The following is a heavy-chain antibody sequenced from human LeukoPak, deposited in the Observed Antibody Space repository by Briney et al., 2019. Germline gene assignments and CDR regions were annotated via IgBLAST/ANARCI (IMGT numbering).Heavy chain of an antibody. CDR3: AKADRQSPYIAVAGLGDGMDV. J-gene: IGHJ6*02. CDR1: GFTFSSYA. V-gene: IGHV3-23*01. D-gene: IGHD6-19*01. Sequence: GGSLRLSCAASGFTFSSYAMSWVRQAPGKGLEWVSAISGSGGSTYYADSVKGRFTISRDNSKNTLYLQMNSLRAEDTAVYYCAKADRQSPYIAVAGLGDGMDVWGQGTTVTVSS. CDR2: ISGSGGST.